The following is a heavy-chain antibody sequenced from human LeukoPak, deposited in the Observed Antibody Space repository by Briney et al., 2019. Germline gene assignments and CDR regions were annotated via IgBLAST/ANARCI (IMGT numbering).Heavy chain of an antibody. CDR3: AREVGAVAGSSEDY. Sequence: PGGSLRLSCAASGFTFSSYSMNWVRQAPGKGLEWVSSISGSSSYIYYADSVKGRFTISRDNAKNSLYLQMNSLRAEDTAVYYCAREVGAVAGSSEDYWGQGTLVTVSS. V-gene: IGHV3-21*01. D-gene: IGHD6-19*01. J-gene: IGHJ4*02. CDR2: ISGSSSYI. CDR1: GFTFSSYS.